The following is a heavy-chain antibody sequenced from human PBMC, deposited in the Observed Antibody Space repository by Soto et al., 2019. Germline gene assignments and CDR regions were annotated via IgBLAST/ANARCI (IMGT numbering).Heavy chain of an antibody. D-gene: IGHD6-19*01. CDR1: GFTFSSYA. CDR3: ARDRAWLVKDYYYGMDV. Sequence: GGSLRLSCAASGFTFSSYAMHWVRQAPGKGLEWVAVISYDGSNKYYADSVKGRFTISRDNSKNTLYLQMNSLRAEDTAVYYCARDRAWLVKDYYYGMDVWGQGTTVTVSS. CDR2: ISYDGSNK. J-gene: IGHJ6*02. V-gene: IGHV3-30-3*01.